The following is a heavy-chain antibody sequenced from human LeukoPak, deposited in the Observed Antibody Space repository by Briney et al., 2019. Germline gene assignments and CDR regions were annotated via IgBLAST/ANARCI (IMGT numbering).Heavy chain of an antibody. J-gene: IGHJ4*02. V-gene: IGHV3-23*01. CDR1: GFTFSSYA. CDR3: SLAVLESYYFDY. CDR2: ISGSGGST. D-gene: IGHD3-3*01. Sequence: GGSLELSFAASGFTFSSYAMSWGRQAPGKGLEGGSAISGSGGSTYYADSVKGRFTISRDNSKNTLYLQMNSLRAEDTAVYYCSLAVLESYYFDYWGQGTLVTVSS.